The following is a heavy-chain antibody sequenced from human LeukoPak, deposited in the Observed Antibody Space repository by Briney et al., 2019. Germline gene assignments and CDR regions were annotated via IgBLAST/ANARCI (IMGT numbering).Heavy chain of an antibody. Sequence: ASVKVSCKASGYTFTSYDINWVRQATGQGLEWMGWMNPNSGNTGYAQKFQGRATMTRNTSISTAYMELSSLRSEDTAVYYCARGMTAARRGRHFDYWGQGTLVTVSS. V-gene: IGHV1-8*01. J-gene: IGHJ4*02. CDR2: MNPNSGNT. CDR1: GYTFTSYD. CDR3: ARGMTAARRGRHFDY. D-gene: IGHD6-6*01.